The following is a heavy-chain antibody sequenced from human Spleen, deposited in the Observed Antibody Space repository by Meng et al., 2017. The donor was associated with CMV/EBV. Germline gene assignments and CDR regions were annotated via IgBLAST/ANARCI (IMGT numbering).Heavy chain of an antibody. D-gene: IGHD7-27*01. CDR3: AINPWGFAVDV. CDR2: IIPAGNKV. J-gene: IGHJ3*01. V-gene: IGHV1-69*06. Sequence: SCKASGVGYSSYVINWVRLAPGQRLAWMGGIIPAGNKVQYAQEFQGRLTITADKFSDTAYMDLSSLRSDDTAVYYCAINPWGFAVDVWGQGTVVTVSS. CDR1: GVGYSSYV.